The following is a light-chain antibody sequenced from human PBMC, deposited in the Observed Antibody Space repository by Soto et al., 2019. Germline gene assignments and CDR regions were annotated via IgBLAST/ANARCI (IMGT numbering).Light chain of an antibody. V-gene: IGKV3-20*01. J-gene: IGKJ1*01. CDR3: YQYVVLPPT. Sequence: EIVLTQSPDTLSLSPGETATLSCGASQSVSSSHIAWYQQKPGQSPRLLIDGASSRASGIPDRFSGSESGTDFTLTISRLEPEDFAVYYCYQYVVLPPTFGQGTKVEIK. CDR1: QSVSSSH. CDR2: GAS.